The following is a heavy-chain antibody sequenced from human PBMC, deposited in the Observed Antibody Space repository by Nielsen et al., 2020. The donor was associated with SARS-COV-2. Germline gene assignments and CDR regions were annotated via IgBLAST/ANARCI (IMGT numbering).Heavy chain of an antibody. D-gene: IGHD3-3*01. J-gene: IGHJ4*02. Sequence: GGSLRLSCAASGFTFSSYSMNWVRQAPGKGLEWVSSISSSSSYIYYADSVKGRFTISRDNAKNSLYLQMNSLRAEDTAVYYCARPRADFWSGYEYYFDYWGQGTLVTVSS. V-gene: IGHV3-21*01. CDR3: ARPRADFWSGYEYYFDY. CDR2: ISSSSSYI. CDR1: GFTFSSYS.